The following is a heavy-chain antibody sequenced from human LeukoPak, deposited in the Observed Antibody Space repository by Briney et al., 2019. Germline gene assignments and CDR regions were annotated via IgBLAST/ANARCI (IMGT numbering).Heavy chain of an antibody. CDR3: AKYGQYNFDY. CDR1: GGSISSYL. D-gene: IGHD2/OR15-2a*01. Sequence: SETLSLTCTVSGGSISSYLWSWIRQPPGKGLEWIGFIHYTGNTNHNPSLKNRVTISVDTSKNHFSLKLSSVTAADTAIYYCAKYGQYNFDYWGQGTLVTVSS. V-gene: IGHV4-59*01. CDR2: IHYTGNT. J-gene: IGHJ4*02.